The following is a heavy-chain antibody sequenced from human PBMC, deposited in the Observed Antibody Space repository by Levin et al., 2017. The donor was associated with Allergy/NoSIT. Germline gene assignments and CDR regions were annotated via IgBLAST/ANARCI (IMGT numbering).Heavy chain of an antibody. CDR3: AREVSSSSGRRFDY. CDR1: GFSFGTYG. Sequence: GGSLRLSCAASGFSFGTYGMHWVRQAPGKGLEWVAVIWYDGTNKYYADSVKGRFTISRDNSKNTLYLQLNSLRADDTAVYFCAREVSSSSGRRFDYWGQGTLVTVSS. CDR2: IWYDGTNK. D-gene: IGHD6-6*01. J-gene: IGHJ4*02. V-gene: IGHV3-33*01.